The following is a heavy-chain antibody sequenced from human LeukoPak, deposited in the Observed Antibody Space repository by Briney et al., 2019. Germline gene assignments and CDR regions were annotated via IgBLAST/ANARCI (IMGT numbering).Heavy chain of an antibody. CDR3: ARGSTVTRYSMQYDY. D-gene: IGHD4-17*01. V-gene: IGHV1-46*01. J-gene: IGHJ4*02. CDR1: GYTFTSYY. Sequence: ASAKVSCKASGYTFTSYYMHWVRQAPEQGLEWMGIINPSGGSTSYAQKFQGRVTMTRDTSTSTVYMELSSLRSEDTAVYYCARGSTVTRYSMQYDYWGQGTLVTVSS. CDR2: INPSGGST.